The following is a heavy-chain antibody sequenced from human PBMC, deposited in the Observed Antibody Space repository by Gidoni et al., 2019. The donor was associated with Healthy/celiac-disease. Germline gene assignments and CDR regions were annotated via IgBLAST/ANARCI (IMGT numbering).Heavy chain of an antibody. Sequence: QVQLQQWGAGLLKPSVTLSLTCAVYGGSFSGYYWSWLRQPPGKGLEWIGEINHSGSTNYNPSLKSRVTISVDTSKNQFSLQLSSVTAADTAVYYCARGSPVLRFLEWLPVAEYFQHWGQGTLVTVSS. CDR2: INHSGST. D-gene: IGHD3-3*01. J-gene: IGHJ1*01. CDR3: ARGSPVLRFLEWLPVAEYFQH. CDR1: GGSFSGYY. V-gene: IGHV4-34*01.